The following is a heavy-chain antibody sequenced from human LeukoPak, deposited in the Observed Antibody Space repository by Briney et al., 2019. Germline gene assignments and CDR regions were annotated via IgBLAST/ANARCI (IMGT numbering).Heavy chain of an antibody. D-gene: IGHD4-17*01. CDR1: EFSVGSNY. Sequence: GESLRLSCAASEFSVGSNYMTRVRQAPGKGLEWVSLIYSGGSTYYADSVKGRFTISGDNSKNTLYLQMNSLRAEDTAVYYCARRGYGDLNFDYWGQGTLVTVSS. CDR2: IYSGGST. CDR3: ARRGYGDLNFDY. V-gene: IGHV3-66*04. J-gene: IGHJ4*02.